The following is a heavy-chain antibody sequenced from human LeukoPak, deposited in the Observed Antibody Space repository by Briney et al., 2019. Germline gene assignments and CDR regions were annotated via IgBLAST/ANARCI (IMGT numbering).Heavy chain of an antibody. Sequence: GKSLRLSCAASGFTFSSYGMNWVRQAPGKGLEWVAVISNDGSSKYYTDSVKGRVTISRDNSRNTLYLQMNSLGAEDTAVYYGSRGENSKTYPVSGYWGQGTLVTVSS. V-gene: IGHV3-30*03. CDR1: GFTFSSYG. D-gene: IGHD2/OR15-2a*01. CDR2: ISNDGSSK. J-gene: IGHJ4*02. CDR3: SRGENSKTYPVSGY.